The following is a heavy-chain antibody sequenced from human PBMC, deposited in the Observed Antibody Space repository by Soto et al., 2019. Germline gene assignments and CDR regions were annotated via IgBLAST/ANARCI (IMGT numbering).Heavy chain of an antibody. V-gene: IGHV3-11*01. CDR1: GFTFSDYY. CDR3: ARDLKPREALAPYYFDY. D-gene: IGHD1-1*01. J-gene: IGHJ4*01. CDR2: ISSSGGAI. Sequence: PGGSLRLSCAASGFTFSDYYMSWIRQAPGKGLEWISYISSSGGAIYHADSVKGRFTISRDNAKNSLYLQMNGLRAEDTAVYYCARDLKPREALAPYYFDYWGHGTLVTVP.